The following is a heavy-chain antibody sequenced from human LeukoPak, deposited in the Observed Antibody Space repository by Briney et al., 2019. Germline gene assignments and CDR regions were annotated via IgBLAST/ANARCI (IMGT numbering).Heavy chain of an antibody. Sequence: PGGSLRLSCAASGFTFSSYAMSWVRQAPGKGLEWVSAISGSGGSTYYADSVKGRFTISRDNSKNTLYLQMNSLRAEDTAVYYCAKDKERCSSTSCYTGYAEYFQHWGQGTLVTVSS. CDR1: GFTFSSYA. CDR3: AKDKERCSSTSCYTGYAEYFQH. CDR2: ISGSGGST. D-gene: IGHD2-2*02. J-gene: IGHJ1*01. V-gene: IGHV3-23*01.